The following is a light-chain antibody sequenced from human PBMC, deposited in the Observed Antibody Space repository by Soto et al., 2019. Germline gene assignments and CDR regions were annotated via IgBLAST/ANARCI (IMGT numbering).Light chain of an antibody. V-gene: IGKV3-20*01. CDR3: QHYGTSPAWT. Sequence: EIVLTQSPVTLSLSPGETATLSCRASQSISTNYLAWYQQKPGQAPRPLIFGASSRASGIPGRFSGSGSGTDFTLTSSRLEPEDFEVYYCQHYGTSPAWTFGQGTKVEIK. J-gene: IGKJ1*01. CDR1: QSISTNY. CDR2: GAS.